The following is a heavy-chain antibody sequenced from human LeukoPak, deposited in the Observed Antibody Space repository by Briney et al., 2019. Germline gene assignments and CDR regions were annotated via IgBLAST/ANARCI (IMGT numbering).Heavy chain of an antibody. CDR1: GFTVSSNY. Sequence: GGSLRLSCAASGFTVSSNYMSWVRRAPGKGLEWVPVIYSGGSTYYADSVKGRFTISRDNSKNTLYLQMNSLRAEDTAVYYCARVSGYSSGWYDYWGQGTLVTVSS. CDR3: ARVSGYSSGWYDY. J-gene: IGHJ4*02. V-gene: IGHV3-53*01. CDR2: IYSGGST. D-gene: IGHD6-19*01.